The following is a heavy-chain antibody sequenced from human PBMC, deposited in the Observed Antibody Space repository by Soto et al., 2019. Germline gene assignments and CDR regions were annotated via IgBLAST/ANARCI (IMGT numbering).Heavy chain of an antibody. CDR2: IYSGGST. V-gene: IGHV3-66*01. J-gene: IGHJ4*02. CDR1: GFTVSSNY. CDR3: VKGRNWASGSDY. D-gene: IGHD7-27*01. Sequence: GGSLRLSCAASGFTVSSNYMSWVRQAPGKGLEWVSVIYSGGSTYYADSVKGRFTISRDNSKNTLYLQMSSLTVEDTAVYYCVKGRNWASGSDYRGQGTLVTVSS.